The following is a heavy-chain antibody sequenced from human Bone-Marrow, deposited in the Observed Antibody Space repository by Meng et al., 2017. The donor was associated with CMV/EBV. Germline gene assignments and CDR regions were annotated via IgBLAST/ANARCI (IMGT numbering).Heavy chain of an antibody. V-gene: IGHV3-30*02. CDR1: GFTFSSYG. Sequence: GGSLRLSCAASGFTFSSYGMYWVRQAPGKGLEWVAFIRYDGSTKYYADSVKGRFTISRDNSKNTLYLQMNSLRAEDTAVYYCASRKRVEYSSSSPLDYWGQGTLVTVSS. D-gene: IGHD6-6*01. CDR3: ASRKRVEYSSSSPLDY. CDR2: IRYDGSTK. J-gene: IGHJ4*02.